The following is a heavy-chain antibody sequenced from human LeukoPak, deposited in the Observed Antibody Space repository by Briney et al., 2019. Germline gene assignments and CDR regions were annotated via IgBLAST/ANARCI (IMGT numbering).Heavy chain of an antibody. D-gene: IGHD2-21*02. Sequence: SETLSLTCAVYGGSFSGYYWSWIRQPPGKGLEWIGEINHSGSTNYNPSLKSRVTISVDTSKNQFSLKLSSVTAADTAVYYCARDQHIVVVTAISDAFDIWGQGTMVTVSS. CDR2: INHSGST. CDR3: ARDQHIVVVTAISDAFDI. J-gene: IGHJ3*02. CDR1: GGSFSGYY. V-gene: IGHV4-34*01.